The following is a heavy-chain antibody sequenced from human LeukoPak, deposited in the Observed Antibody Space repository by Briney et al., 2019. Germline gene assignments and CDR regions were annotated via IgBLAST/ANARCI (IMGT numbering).Heavy chain of an antibody. J-gene: IGHJ4*02. CDR1: GFTFSDYD. CDR3: ATDRATQYFDY. Sequence: GGSLRLSCATSGFTFSDYDMHWVRQAPGKGLEWVAVISYDGSNKYYADSVKGRFTISRDNSRNTLFLQMNSLRAEDTAVYYCATDRATQYFDYWGQGTLVSVSS. D-gene: IGHD2-15*01. CDR2: ISYDGSNK. V-gene: IGHV3-30*03.